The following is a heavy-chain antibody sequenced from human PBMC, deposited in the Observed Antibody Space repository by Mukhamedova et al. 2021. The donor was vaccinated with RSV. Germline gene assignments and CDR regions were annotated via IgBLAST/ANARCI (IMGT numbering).Heavy chain of an antibody. D-gene: IGHD3-22*01. Sequence: GMHWVHQAPGKGLEWVALISYDGSNKYYADSVKGRFTISRDNSKNTLYVQMNSLRGEDTAVYYCAKDRYHYDSSGFAIENWGQGTL. V-gene: IGHV3-30*18. CDR1: G. J-gene: IGHJ4*02. CDR3: AKDRYHYDSSGFAIEN. CDR2: ISYDGSNK.